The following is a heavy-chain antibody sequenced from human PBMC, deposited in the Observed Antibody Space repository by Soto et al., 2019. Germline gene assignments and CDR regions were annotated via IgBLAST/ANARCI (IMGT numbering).Heavy chain of an antibody. Sequence: GESLKISCAASGFTFSSYSMNWVRQAPGKGLEWVSSISSSSSYIYYADSVKGRFTISRDNAKNSLYLQMNSLRAEDTAVYYCARDRTLLETFDYWGQGTLVTVSS. D-gene: IGHD1-1*01. CDR3: ARDRTLLETFDY. V-gene: IGHV3-21*01. J-gene: IGHJ4*02. CDR2: ISSSSSYI. CDR1: GFTFSSYS.